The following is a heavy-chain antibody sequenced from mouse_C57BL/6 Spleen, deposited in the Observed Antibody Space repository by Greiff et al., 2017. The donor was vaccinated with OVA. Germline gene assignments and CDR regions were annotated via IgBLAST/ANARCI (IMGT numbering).Heavy chain of an antibody. D-gene: IGHD1-1*01. V-gene: IGHV1-15*01. J-gene: IGHJ3*01. Sequence: VKLQESGAELVRPGASVTLSCKASGYTFTDYEMHWVKQTPVHGLEWIGAIDPETGGTAYNQKFKGKAILTADKSSSTAYMELRSLTSEDSAVYYCTAIYYYGSSPAWFAYWGQGTLVTVSA. CDR1: GYTFTDYE. CDR2: IDPETGGT. CDR3: TAIYYYGSSPAWFAY.